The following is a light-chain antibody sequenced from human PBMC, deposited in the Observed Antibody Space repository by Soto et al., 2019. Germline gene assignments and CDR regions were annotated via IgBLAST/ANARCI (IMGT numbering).Light chain of an antibody. CDR2: GAS. V-gene: IGKV3D-15*01. J-gene: IGKJ1*01. Sequence: EIVMTQSPATLSVSPGERATLSCRASQSVSSNLAWYQQKPGQAPRLLVYGASTRATGIPARFSGSGSGTEFTLTISSLQSEDFAVYYRQHYNNWPPWTFGQGTKGEIK. CDR3: QHYNNWPPWT. CDR1: QSVSSN.